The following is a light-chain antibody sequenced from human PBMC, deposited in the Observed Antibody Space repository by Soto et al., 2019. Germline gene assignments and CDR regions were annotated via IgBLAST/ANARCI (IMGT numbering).Light chain of an antibody. CDR2: GAS. V-gene: IGKV3-20*01. J-gene: IGKJ2*01. CDR1: QSVSSTY. CDR3: QQSANSPVT. Sequence: TVLTQSPGTLSLSPGERATLSCMASQSVSSTYVSWYQQKPGQAPRLLIFGASSRATGIPDRFSGSGSGTDFTLTISRLEPEDFAVYYCQQSANSPVTFGQGTKLEIK.